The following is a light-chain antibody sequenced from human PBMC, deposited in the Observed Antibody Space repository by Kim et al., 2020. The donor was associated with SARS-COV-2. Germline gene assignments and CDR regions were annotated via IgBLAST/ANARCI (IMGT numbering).Light chain of an antibody. V-gene: IGKV1-5*03. CDR1: QNVNIW. CDR2: KTS. CDR3: QQYHTHST. J-gene: IGKJ1*01. Sequence: DIQMTQSPSILPASVGDTVTITCRASQNVNIWLAWYQQKPGQVPKLLIHKTSGLQRGVPSRFSGGGSGSDFTLTNRSLQPDDFATYYCQQYHTHSTFGQGTKVDIK.